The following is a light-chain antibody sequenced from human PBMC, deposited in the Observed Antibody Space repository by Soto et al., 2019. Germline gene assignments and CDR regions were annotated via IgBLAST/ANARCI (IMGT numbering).Light chain of an antibody. J-gene: IGKJ5*01. CDR2: GAS. CDR1: QVIXGDT. CDR3: QQYQGATDT. Sequence: IGVTQWACTLSLSPGERATLPCRASQVIXGDTLAWFEQSPGQAPGLVXDGASNRAGGSPDRLSGSGSGTDLTLTVSRMDPEEFATYYCQQYQGATDTFGQGTRVEIK. V-gene: IGKV3-20*01.